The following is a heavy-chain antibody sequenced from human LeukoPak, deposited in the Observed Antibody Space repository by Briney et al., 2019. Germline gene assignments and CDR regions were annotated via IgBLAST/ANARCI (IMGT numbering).Heavy chain of an antibody. D-gene: IGHD3/OR15-3a*01. CDR2: ITWNSGSV. CDR1: GFTFHDYA. V-gene: IGHV3-9*03. Sequence: GGSLRLSCAASGFTFHDYAMHWVRQVPGKGLEWVSGITWNSGSVLYADSVRGRVTISRDNAKSSLYLQMNSLRPEDMAFYYCAKGLGVASLIVDALDMWGQGTMVAV. J-gene: IGHJ3*02. CDR3: AKGLGVASLIVDALDM.